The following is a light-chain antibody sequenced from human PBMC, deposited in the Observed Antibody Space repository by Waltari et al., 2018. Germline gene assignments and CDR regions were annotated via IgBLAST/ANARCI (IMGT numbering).Light chain of an antibody. Sequence: SYVLTQPPSLSVAPGQTARITCGGDNIGIKSVHWFQQRPGQAPVLVVYDVRDRPSGIPERIAGATSGNTATLTISGVGAGDEADYYCQVWDGSSAHYVFGTGTKVTVL. CDR3: QVWDGSSAHYV. J-gene: IGLJ1*01. V-gene: IGLV3-21*02. CDR1: NIGIKS. CDR2: DVR.